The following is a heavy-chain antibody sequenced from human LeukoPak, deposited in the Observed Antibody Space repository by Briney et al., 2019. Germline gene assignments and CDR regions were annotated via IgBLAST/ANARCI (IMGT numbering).Heavy chain of an antibody. CDR2: IIGGDNA. V-gene: IGHV3-53*01. J-gene: IGHJ5*02. CDR1: GFTVSSNY. Sequence: GGSLRLSCAASGFTVSSNYMSWVRQAPGKGLEWVSVIIGGDNAYYADSVKGRFTISRDSSKNTLYLQMNSLRAEDTALYYCVGGSPRERWGSWGQGTLVTVSS. D-gene: IGHD4-23*01. CDR3: VGGSPRERWGS.